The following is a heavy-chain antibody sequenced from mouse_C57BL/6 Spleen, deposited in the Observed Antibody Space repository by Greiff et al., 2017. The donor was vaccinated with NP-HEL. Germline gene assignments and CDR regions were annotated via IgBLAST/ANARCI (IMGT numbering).Heavy chain of an antibody. D-gene: IGHD1-1*01. CDR3: ARWGVALYAMDY. CDR2: IRNKANGYTS. CDR1: GFTFTDYY. V-gene: IGHV7-3*01. J-gene: IGHJ4*01. Sequence: EVKLVESGGGLVQPGGSLSLSCAASGFTFTDYYMSWVRQPPGKALEWLGFIRNKANGYTSEYSASVKGRFTISRDNSQSILYLQMNALRTEDSAAYYCARWGVALYAMDYWGQGTSVTVSS.